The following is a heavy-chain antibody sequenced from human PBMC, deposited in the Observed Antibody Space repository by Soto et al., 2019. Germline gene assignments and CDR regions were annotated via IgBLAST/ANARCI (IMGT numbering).Heavy chain of an antibody. CDR1: GFTFSSYA. CDR3: ARDYYRFNSGYGFSMDV. CDR2: ISYDGSNK. D-gene: IGHD5-12*01. J-gene: IGHJ6*02. V-gene: IGHV3-30-3*01. Sequence: GSLRLSCVASGFTFSSYAMHWVRQAPGKGLEWVAVISYDGSNKYYADSVKGRFTISRDNSKNTLYLQMNSLRAEDTAVYYCARDYYRFNSGYGFSMDVWGQGTTVTVSS.